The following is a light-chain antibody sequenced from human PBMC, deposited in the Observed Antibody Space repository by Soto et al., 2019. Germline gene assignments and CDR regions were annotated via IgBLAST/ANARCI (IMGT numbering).Light chain of an antibody. CDR1: QDIRND. J-gene: IGKJ1*01. V-gene: IGKV1-6*01. CDR3: LQDYNYPRT. CDR2: AAS. Sequence: RASQDIRNDLGWYQQKPGKAPKVLIYAASTLQSGVPSRFSGSGSGTEFTLTISSLQPEDFATYYCLQDYNYPRTFGQGTRVDIK.